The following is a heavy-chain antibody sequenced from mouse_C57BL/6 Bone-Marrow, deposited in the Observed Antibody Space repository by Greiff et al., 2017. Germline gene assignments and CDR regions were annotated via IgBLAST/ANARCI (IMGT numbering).Heavy chain of an antibody. CDR2: IWSGGST. V-gene: IGHV2-2*01. CDR1: GFSLTSYG. Sequence: QVQLQQSGPGLVQPSQSLSITCTVSGFSLTSYGVHWVRQSPGKGLEWLGVIWSGGSTDYNAAFISRLSISKDNSKSQVFFKMNSLQADDTAIYYCASSIFAYWGQGTLGTVSA. J-gene: IGHJ3*01. CDR3: ASSIFAY.